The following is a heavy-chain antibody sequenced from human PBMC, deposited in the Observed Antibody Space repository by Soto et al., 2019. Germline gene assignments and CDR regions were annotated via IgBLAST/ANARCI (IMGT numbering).Heavy chain of an antibody. CDR1: GGSFSGYY. V-gene: IGHV4-34*01. CDR3: ARGFNSYGSGSYYKVFDY. CDR2: INHSGST. D-gene: IGHD3-10*01. Sequence: PSETLSLTCVVYGGSFSGYYWSWIRQPPGKGLEWIGGINHSGSTNYNPSLKSRVTISVDTSKNQFSLKLSSVTAADTAVCYCARGFNSYGSGSYYKVFDYWGQGTLVTVSS. J-gene: IGHJ4*02.